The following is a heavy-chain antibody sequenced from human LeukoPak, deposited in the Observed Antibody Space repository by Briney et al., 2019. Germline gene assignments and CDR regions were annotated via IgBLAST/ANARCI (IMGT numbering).Heavy chain of an antibody. V-gene: IGHV3-23*01. D-gene: IGHD2/OR15-2a*01. CDR1: GFTFSSYA. CDR2: ISGSGGST. CDR3: AKASRTSLYYYYYMDV. J-gene: IGHJ6*03. Sequence: GGSLRLSCAASGFTFSSYAMSWVRQAPGKGLEWVSAISGSGGSTYYADSVKGRFTISRDNSKNTLYLQMNSLRAEDTAVYYCAKASRTSLYYYYYMDVWGKGITVTISS.